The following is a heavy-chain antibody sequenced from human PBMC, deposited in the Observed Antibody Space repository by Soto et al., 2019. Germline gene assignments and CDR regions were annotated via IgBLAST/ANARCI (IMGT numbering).Heavy chain of an antibody. V-gene: IGHV3-13*01. CDR2: IGSAGDT. D-gene: IGHD5-12*01. J-gene: IGHJ4*02. CDR1: GFTFRDYD. Sequence: EVQLVESGGGLVQPGGSLRLSCAASGFTFRDYDMHWVRQVTGKGLEWVAVIGSAGDTFYSGSVKGRFTISRENAKNSMFLQMNGLRAGDTAVYFCARGEYSGGGGLFDDWGRGPLVIVSS. CDR3: ARGEYSGGGGLFDD.